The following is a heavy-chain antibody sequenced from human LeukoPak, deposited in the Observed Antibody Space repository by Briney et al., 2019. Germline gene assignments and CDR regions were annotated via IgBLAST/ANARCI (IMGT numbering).Heavy chain of an antibody. CDR1: GYNFTNNG. CDR2: ISTFNGNT. V-gene: IGHV1-18*01. CDR3: ARDVYLHYSYYGGIDF. Sequence: ASVKVSCKASGYNFTNNGISWVRQAPGQGLEWMGWISTFNGNTYYEQKFRGRITMTTDTSTSTAYMELRSLRSDDTAVYDCARDVYLHYSYYGGIDFWGQGTTVTVSS. D-gene: IGHD2-2*01. J-gene: IGHJ4*02.